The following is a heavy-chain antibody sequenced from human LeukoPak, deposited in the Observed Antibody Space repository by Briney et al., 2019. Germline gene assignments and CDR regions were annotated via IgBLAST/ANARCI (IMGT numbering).Heavy chain of an antibody. CDR2: IYPGDSDT. Sequence: GESLKISCKGSGYSFTSYWIGWVRQMPGKGLEWMGIIYPGDSDTRYSPSFQGQATISADKSISTTYLQWASLTTSDTAMYYCARKLIPAAMLKGSGGWFDPWGQGTLVSVSS. J-gene: IGHJ5*02. CDR1: GYSFTSYW. V-gene: IGHV5-51*01. CDR3: ARKLIPAAMLKGSGGWFDP. D-gene: IGHD2-2*01.